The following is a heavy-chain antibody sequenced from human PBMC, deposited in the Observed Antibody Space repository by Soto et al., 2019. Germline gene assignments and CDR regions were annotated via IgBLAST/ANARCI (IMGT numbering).Heavy chain of an antibody. CDR2: VYYGGAIFYSGNI. CDR1: GDSISSSNSH. V-gene: IGHV4-39*01. Sequence: SETLSLTCTVSGDSISSSNSHWGWTRQPPGKGLEYIGSVYYGGAIFYSGNIYYNPSLKSRVTISVDTSKNQFSLRLSSVTAADTGVYYCVRYDRINMKPYSPEGFHIWGQGTMVTASS. J-gene: IGHJ3*02. CDR3: VRYDRINMKPYSPEGFHI. D-gene: IGHD3-3*02.